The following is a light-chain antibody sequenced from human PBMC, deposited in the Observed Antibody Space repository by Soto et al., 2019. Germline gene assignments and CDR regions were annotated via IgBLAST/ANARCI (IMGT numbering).Light chain of an antibody. CDR2: DVS. CDR3: SSYTSSSTFV. Sequence: QSALTQPASVSGSPGQSITISCTGTSSDVGVYNHVSWYQQYPGKVPKLMIYDVSNRPSGISNRFSGSKSGNTASLTISGLQAEDEADYYCSSYTSSSTFVFGTGTKLTVL. CDR1: SSDVGVYNH. J-gene: IGLJ1*01. V-gene: IGLV2-14*01.